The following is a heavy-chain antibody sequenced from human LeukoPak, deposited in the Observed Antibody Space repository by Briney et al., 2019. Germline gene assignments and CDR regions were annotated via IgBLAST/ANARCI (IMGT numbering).Heavy chain of an antibody. CDR1: GSSISSGSSY. CDR3: ARQCESGWRELYSFGF. J-gene: IGHJ4*02. Sequence: SETLSLTCTVSGSSISSGSSYWSWIRQPAGKRLDWIGRIYTNGNTNYNPSLKSRVTISGDTSKNQVSLKLSSVTAADTSVYCCARQCESGWRELYSFGFWGQGTLVTVSS. CDR2: IYTNGNT. D-gene: IGHD6-19*01. V-gene: IGHV4-61*02.